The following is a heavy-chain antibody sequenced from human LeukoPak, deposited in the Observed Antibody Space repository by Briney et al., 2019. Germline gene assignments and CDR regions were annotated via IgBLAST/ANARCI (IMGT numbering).Heavy chain of an antibody. V-gene: IGHV1-2*02. CDR2: INPNSGGT. Sequence: ASVKVSCKASGYTFTGYYMHWVRQAPGQGLEWMGWINPNSGGTNYAQKFQGRVTTTRDTSISTAYMELSRLRSDDTAVYYCARVGTMVRGVPTIDYWGQGTLVTVSS. CDR1: GYTFTGYY. CDR3: ARVGTMVRGVPTIDY. D-gene: IGHD3-10*01. J-gene: IGHJ4*02.